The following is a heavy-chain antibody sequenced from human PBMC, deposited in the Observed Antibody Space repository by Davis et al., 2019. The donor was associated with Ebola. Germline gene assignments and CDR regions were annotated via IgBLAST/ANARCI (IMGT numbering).Heavy chain of an antibody. D-gene: IGHD2-15*01. CDR2: ISPYNGNT. V-gene: IGHV1-18*01. J-gene: IGHJ6*02. Sequence: AASVKVSCKASGGTFSSYAISWVRQAPGQGFEWMGWISPYNGNTNYAQKLQGRVTMTTDTSTSTAYMELRSLRSDDTAVYYCARDLGYCSGGSCYHYGMDVWGQGTTVTVSS. CDR3: ARDLGYCSGGSCYHYGMDV. CDR1: GGTFSSYA.